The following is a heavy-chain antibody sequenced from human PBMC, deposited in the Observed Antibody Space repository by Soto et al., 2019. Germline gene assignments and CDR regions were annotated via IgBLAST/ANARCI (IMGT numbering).Heavy chain of an antibody. Sequence: EVQLLESGGGLVQPGGSLRLSCTASGFTFSTYPMSWVRQAPGKGLEWVSTISDSGGSTYFADSVKGRFTISRDNSKNTLYLQMNSVRADDTAVYYCAKTKSGWYRGIDYWGQGTLVTVSS. J-gene: IGHJ4*02. CDR1: GFTFSTYP. V-gene: IGHV3-23*01. D-gene: IGHD6-19*01. CDR2: ISDSGGST. CDR3: AKTKSGWYRGIDY.